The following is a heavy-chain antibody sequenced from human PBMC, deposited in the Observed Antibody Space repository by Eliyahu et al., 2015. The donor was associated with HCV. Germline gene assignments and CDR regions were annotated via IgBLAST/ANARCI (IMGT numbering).Heavy chain of an antibody. J-gene: IGHJ4*02. D-gene: IGHD1-26*01. CDR2: IYYSGST. CDR1: GGSISSSSYY. Sequence: QLQLQESGPGLVKPSETLSLTCTVSGGSISSSSYYWGWIRQPPGKGLEWIGSIYYSGSTYYNPSLKSRVTISVDTSKNQFSLKLSSVTAADTAVYYCARRPWGGRVDYWGQGTLVTVSS. V-gene: IGHV4-39*01. CDR3: ARRPWGGRVDY.